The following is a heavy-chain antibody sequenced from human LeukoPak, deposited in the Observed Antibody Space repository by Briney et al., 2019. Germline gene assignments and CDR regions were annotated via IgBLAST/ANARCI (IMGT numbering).Heavy chain of an antibody. D-gene: IGHD3-10*01. CDR2: INNDGSST. J-gene: IGHJ6*02. Sequence: PGRSLRLSCAASGFTFSSYGMHWVRQAPGKGLVWVSRINNDGSSTSYADSVKGRFTVSRDNAKSTVYLQMISLGDEDTAVYYCAREKPADYGSGSYDPQYYYFGMDVWGQGTTVTVSS. CDR3: AREKPADYGSGSYDPQYYYFGMDV. V-gene: IGHV3-74*01. CDR1: GFTFSSYG.